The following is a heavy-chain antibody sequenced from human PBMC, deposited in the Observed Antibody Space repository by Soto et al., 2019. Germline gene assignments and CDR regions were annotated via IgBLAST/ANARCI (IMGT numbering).Heavy chain of an antibody. J-gene: IGHJ4*02. Sequence: QVQLQQWGAGLLKPSETLSLTCAVYGGSFSGYYWSWIRQPPGKGLEWIGEINHSGSTNYNPSLKSRVTISVDTSKNQFSLKLSSVTAADTAVYYCARGRVNSSSWYAYWGQGTLVTVSS. D-gene: IGHD6-13*01. CDR2: INHSGST. CDR1: GGSFSGYY. CDR3: ARGRVNSSSWYAY. V-gene: IGHV4-34*01.